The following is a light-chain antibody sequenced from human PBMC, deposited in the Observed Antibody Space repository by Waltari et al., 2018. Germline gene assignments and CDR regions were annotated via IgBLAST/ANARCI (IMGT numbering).Light chain of an antibody. J-gene: IGKJ2*01. Sequence: DIQMTQSPSSLSASVGVRVTITCRASQSISSYLTWYQKKPGKAPKLLIYAASSLQIGVPPSFSGSRSGTEFTYNSSARQPEDFGTYYCQQSYSTPQYTFGQGTTLEIK. CDR2: AAS. CDR3: QQSYSTPQYT. CDR1: QSISSY. V-gene: IGKV1-39*01.